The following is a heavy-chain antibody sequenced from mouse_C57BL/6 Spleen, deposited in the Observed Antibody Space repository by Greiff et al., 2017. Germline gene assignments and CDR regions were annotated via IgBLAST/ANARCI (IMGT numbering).Heavy chain of an antibody. Sequence: VHPVESGPGLVAPSQSLSITCTVFGFSLTSHGVDWVRQPPGKGLEWLGVIWGGGSTNYNSALMSRLSISKDNSKSQVFLKMNSLQTDDTAMYYCASSYYYGSTWFAYWGQGTLVTVSA. J-gene: IGHJ3*01. CDR2: IWGGGST. V-gene: IGHV2-9*01. CDR1: GFSLTSHG. CDR3: ASSYYYGSTWFAY. D-gene: IGHD1-1*01.